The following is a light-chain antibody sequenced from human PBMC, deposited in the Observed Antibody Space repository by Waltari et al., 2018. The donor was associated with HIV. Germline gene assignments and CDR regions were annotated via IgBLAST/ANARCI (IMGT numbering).Light chain of an antibody. CDR3: SSYTSSTFWV. Sequence: QSALTQPASVSGSPGPSITISCTGTSSDVAGYNYVSWYQQHPGKAPKLMIYEVSNRPSGVSIRFSGSKSGNTASLTISGLQAEDEADYYCSSYTSSTFWVFGGGTKLTVL. V-gene: IGLV2-14*01. CDR2: EVS. CDR1: SSDVAGYNY. J-gene: IGLJ3*02.